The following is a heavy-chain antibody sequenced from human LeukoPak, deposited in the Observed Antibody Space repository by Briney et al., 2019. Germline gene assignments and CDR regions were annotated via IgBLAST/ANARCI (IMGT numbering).Heavy chain of an antibody. J-gene: IGHJ4*02. CDR2: ISYDGSNK. CDR3: ARDRGATVVILDFDY. D-gene: IGHD4-23*01. Sequence: GGSLRLSCAASGFTFSSYAMPWVRQAPGKGLEWVAVISYDGSNKYYADSVKGRFTISRDNSKNTLYLQMNSLRAEDTAVYYCARDRGATVVILDFDYWGQGTLVTVSS. V-gene: IGHV3-30-3*01. CDR1: GFTFSSYA.